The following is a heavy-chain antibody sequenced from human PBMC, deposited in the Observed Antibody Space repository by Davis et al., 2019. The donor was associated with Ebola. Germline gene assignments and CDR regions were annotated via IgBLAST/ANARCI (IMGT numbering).Heavy chain of an antibody. Sequence: GESLKISCAMSGFDPYDFGMHWVRQTPGKGLEWVAVISYDGSNKYYADSVKGRFTISRDNSQNTLSLQMNSLRAEDTAVYYCAEIYWVRYGMDVWGQGTTVTVSS. V-gene: IGHV3-30*03. CDR1: GFDPYDFG. D-gene: IGHD2-8*02. J-gene: IGHJ6*02. CDR3: AEIYWVRYGMDV. CDR2: ISYDGSNK.